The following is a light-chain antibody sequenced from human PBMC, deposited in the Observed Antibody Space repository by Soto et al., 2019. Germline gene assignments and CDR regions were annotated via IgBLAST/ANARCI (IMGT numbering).Light chain of an antibody. CDR2: DNN. CDR3: QSFDTSLSGFVV. J-gene: IGLJ2*01. Sequence: QSVLTQPPSMSGAPGQRVTISCTGSSSNIGAGYDVHWYQQHPGTAPKLLIFDNNNRPSGVPDGFSGSKSDTSASLAITGLQAEDEADYYCQSFDTSLSGFVVFGGGTKVTVL. V-gene: IGLV1-40*01. CDR1: SSNIGAGYD.